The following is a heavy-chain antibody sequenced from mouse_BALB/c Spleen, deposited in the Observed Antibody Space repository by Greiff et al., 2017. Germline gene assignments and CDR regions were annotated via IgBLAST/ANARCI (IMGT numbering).Heavy chain of an antibody. CDR2: INSNGGST. CDR1: GFTFSSYG. V-gene: IGHV5-6-3*01. D-gene: IGHD1-1*01. J-gene: IGHJ3*01. Sequence: EVKLMESGGGLVQPGGSLKLSCAASGFTFSSYGMSWVRQTPDKRLELVATINSNGGSTYYPDSVKGRFTISRDNAKNTLYLQMSSLKSEDTAMYYCARELRSPFAYWGQGTLVTVSA. CDR3: ARELRSPFAY.